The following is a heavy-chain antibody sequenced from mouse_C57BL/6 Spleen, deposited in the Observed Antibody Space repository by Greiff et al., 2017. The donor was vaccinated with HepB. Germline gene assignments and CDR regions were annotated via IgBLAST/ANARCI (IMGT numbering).Heavy chain of an antibody. CDR1: GYTFTSYW. Sequence: VQLQQSGAELVKPGASVKLSCKASGYTFTSYWMQWVKQRPGQGLEWIGEIDPSDSYTNYNQKFKGKATLTVDTSSSTADMQLSSLTSEDSAVYYCARKGDYYGSRFAYWGQGTLVTVSA. D-gene: IGHD1-1*01. CDR3: ARKGDYYGSRFAY. CDR2: IDPSDSYT. V-gene: IGHV1-50*01. J-gene: IGHJ3*01.